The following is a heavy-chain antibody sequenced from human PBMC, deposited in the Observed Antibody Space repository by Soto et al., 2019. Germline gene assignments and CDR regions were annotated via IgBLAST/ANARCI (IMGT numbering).Heavy chain of an antibody. D-gene: IGHD3-10*02. Sequence: QITLKESGPTLVKPTQTLTLTCTFSVFSLSNNGEAVGWFRQSPGKALEWLVLIYWDDDNRYNPTLRTRLSTTKDTSKNQVVLTLTNMDPVDTATYYCARYVATSPAGWFEPWGQGIPVTVSS. V-gene: IGHV2-5*02. CDR1: VFSLSNNGEA. CDR2: IYWDDDN. CDR3: ARYVATSPAGWFEP. J-gene: IGHJ5*02.